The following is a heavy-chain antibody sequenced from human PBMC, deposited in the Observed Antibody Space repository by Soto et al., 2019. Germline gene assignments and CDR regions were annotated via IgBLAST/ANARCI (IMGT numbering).Heavy chain of an antibody. D-gene: IGHD6-13*01. Sequence: SETLSLTCTVSGDSVSSGTYYWGWIRQPPGKTLEWIGYIYHNGYPNYNPSLKSRLSATLDTSKNLYSLRVTSVTAEDTAVYYCAKDSLPYSSSWYNWFDPWGQGTLVTVSS. CDR1: GDSVSSGTYY. CDR2: IYHNGYP. CDR3: AKDSLPYSSSWYNWFDP. J-gene: IGHJ5*02. V-gene: IGHV4-61*01.